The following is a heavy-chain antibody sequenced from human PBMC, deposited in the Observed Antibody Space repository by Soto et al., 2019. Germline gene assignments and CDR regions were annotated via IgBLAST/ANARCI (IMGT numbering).Heavy chain of an antibody. Sequence: PDGSLRLSCVAFGFTFSRYEMNWVRQAPGKGLEWISYITTTGNTRVYADSVKGRCTISRDNAKNSLDLQMNTLRDADTVVYYCARVLESGGYGMDVWGRGSTGTVCS. V-gene: IGHV3-48*03. J-gene: IGHJ6*02. CDR1: GFTFSRYE. CDR2: ITTTGNTR. D-gene: IGHD3-3*01. CDR3: ARVLESGGYGMDV.